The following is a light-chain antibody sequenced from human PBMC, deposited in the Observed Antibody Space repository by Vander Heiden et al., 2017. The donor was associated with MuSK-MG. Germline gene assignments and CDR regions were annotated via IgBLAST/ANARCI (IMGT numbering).Light chain of an antibody. Sequence: DIQMTQSPSSLSASVGDRVIITCQASQDINIYLNWYQQKPGKAPKLLISDASDLAVGVPARFSGSGSGTEFTFAISSLQPEDFATYYCQHDDNLPLTFGGGTRVDIK. CDR2: DAS. CDR3: QHDDNLPLT. CDR1: QDINIY. J-gene: IGKJ4*01. V-gene: IGKV1-33*01.